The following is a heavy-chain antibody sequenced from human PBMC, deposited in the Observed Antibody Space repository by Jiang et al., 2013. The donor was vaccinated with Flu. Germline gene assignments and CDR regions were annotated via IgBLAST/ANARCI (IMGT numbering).Heavy chain of an antibody. J-gene: IGHJ5*02. CDR1: GGSISSYY. D-gene: IGHD5-24*01. CDR2: IYYSGST. CDR3: ARLGDGYNFGFDP. V-gene: IGHV4-59*08. Sequence: GPGLVKPSETLSLTCTVSGGSISSYYWSWIRQPPGKGLEWIGYIYYSGSTNYNPSLKSRVTISVDTSKNQFSLKLSSVTAADTAVYYCARLGDGYNFGFDPWGQGTLVTVSS.